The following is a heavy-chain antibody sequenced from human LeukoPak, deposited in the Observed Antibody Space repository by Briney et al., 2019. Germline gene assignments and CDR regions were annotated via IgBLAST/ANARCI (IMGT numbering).Heavy chain of an antibody. V-gene: IGHV3-15*01. CDR2: IKSKTDGGTT. CDR3: TTDQGFYGMDV. Sequence: SCKASGGTFSSYAISWVRQAPGKGLEWVGRIKSKTDGGTTDYAAPVKGRFTISRDDSKNTLYLQMNSLKTEDTAVYYCTTDQGFYGMDVWGQGTTVTVSS. CDR1: GGTFSSYA. J-gene: IGHJ6*02.